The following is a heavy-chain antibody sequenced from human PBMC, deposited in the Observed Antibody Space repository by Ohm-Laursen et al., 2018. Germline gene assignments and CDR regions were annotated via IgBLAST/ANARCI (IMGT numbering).Heavy chain of an antibody. J-gene: IGHJ6*02. CDR2: IWHDGTNR. Sequence: SLRLSCAAPGFTFSSYGMHRVRQAPDKGLEWVAVIWHDGTNRYYADSVEGRFTISRDKFKNTLDLQMHGLRVEDTAVYYCARDEEYRDFYYYGMDVWGQGTTVIVSS. V-gene: IGHV3-33*01. D-gene: IGHD5-18*01. CDR3: ARDEEYRDFYYYGMDV. CDR1: GFTFSSYG.